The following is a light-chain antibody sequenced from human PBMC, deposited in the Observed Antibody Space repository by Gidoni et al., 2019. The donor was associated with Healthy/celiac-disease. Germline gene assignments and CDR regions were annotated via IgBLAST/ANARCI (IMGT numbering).Light chain of an antibody. V-gene: IGKV1-8*01. J-gene: IGKJ1*01. CDR3: QQYYSYPQT. Sequence: AIQMTQSPSTISASTGDRVNITVRASQGISRYLAWYQQKPGKDPKLLIYAASTLQSGFPSTFSGSGSGTDFTLTISCLQSEDFATYYCQQYYSYPQTFGQGTKVEIK. CDR2: AAS. CDR1: QGISRY.